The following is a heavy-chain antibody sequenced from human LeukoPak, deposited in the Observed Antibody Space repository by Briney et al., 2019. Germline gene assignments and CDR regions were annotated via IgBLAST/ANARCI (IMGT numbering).Heavy chain of an antibody. Sequence: GGSLRLSCAGSGFIFNNYAMHWVRQPPGKGLEWVSGISWNSGSIDYADSVKGRFTISRDNAKNSLYLQMNSLRVEDTAFYYCAKDRYCTSSSCPIDYWGQGTMVIVSS. CDR1: GFIFNNYA. J-gene: IGHJ4*02. CDR2: ISWNSGSI. D-gene: IGHD2-2*01. CDR3: AKDRYCTSSSCPIDY. V-gene: IGHV3-9*01.